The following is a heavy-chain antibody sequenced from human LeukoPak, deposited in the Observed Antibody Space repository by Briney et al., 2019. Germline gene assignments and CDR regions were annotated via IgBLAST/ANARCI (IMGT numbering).Heavy chain of an antibody. V-gene: IGHV1-69*13. CDR2: IIPIFGTA. Sequence: RASVKVSCKASGGTFSSYAISWVRQAPGQGLEWMGGIIPIFGTANYAQKFQGRVTITADESTSTAYMELSSLRSEDTAVYYCARVGAEDAFDIWGQGTMVTVSS. J-gene: IGHJ3*02. D-gene: IGHD1-26*01. CDR3: ARVGAEDAFDI. CDR1: GGTFSSYA.